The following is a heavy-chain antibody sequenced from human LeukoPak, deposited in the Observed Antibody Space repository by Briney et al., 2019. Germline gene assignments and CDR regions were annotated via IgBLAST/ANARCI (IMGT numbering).Heavy chain of an antibody. CDR3: ARDPHCSSTSCYNSDFDY. CDR1: GFTFSSYA. Sequence: PGRSLRLSCAASGFTFSSYAMHGVRQAPGKGLEWVAVISYDGSNKYYADSVKGRFTISRDNSKNTLYLQMNSLRAEDTAVYYCARDPHCSSTSCYNSDFDYWGQGTLVTVSS. CDR2: ISYDGSNK. J-gene: IGHJ4*02. D-gene: IGHD2-2*02. V-gene: IGHV3-30-3*01.